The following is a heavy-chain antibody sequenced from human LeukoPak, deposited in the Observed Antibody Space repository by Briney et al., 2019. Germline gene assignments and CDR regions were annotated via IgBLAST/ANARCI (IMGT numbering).Heavy chain of an antibody. CDR1: GFIFSSYA. D-gene: IGHD6-13*01. Sequence: GWSLRLSCAASGFIFSSYAMNWVRQAPGKGLEWVSIISGSGDNTYYADSMRGRFTISRDNSKNTLYLQMNSLRAEDTAVYYCAKAHSSSWYYFDYWGQGTLVTVSS. V-gene: IGHV3-23*01. CDR3: AKAHSSSWYYFDY. CDR2: ISGSGDNT. J-gene: IGHJ4*02.